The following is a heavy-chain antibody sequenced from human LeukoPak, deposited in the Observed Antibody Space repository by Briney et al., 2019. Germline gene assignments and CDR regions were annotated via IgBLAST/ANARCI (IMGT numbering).Heavy chain of an antibody. Sequence: NASETLSLTCAVYGGSFSGYYWSWIRQSPGKGLEWIGEINHSGSTNYNPSLKSRVTISVDTSKNQFSLKLSSVTAADTAVYYCARGNRRIVGASYFDYWGQGTLVTVSS. D-gene: IGHD1-26*01. V-gene: IGHV4-34*01. CDR2: INHSGST. J-gene: IGHJ4*02. CDR3: ARGNRRIVGASYFDY. CDR1: GGSFSGYY.